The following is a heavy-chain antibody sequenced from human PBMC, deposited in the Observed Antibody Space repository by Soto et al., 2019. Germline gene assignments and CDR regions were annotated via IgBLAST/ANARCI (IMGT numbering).Heavy chain of an antibody. V-gene: IGHV4-4*02. J-gene: IGHJ4*02. CDR3: ARKGYFDWLYFDY. CDR1: GGSISSTYW. D-gene: IGHD3-9*01. Sequence: SETLSLTCAVSGGSISSTYWWSWVRQPPGNGLEWIGEIYHTGSTNYNPSLKSRVTISVDKSKNQFSLKLSSVTAADTAFYYCARKGYFDWLYFDYWGLETLVTVSS. CDR2: IYHTGST.